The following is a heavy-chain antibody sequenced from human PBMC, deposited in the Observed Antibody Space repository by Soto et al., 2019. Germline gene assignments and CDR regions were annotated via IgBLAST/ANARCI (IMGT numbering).Heavy chain of an antibody. J-gene: IGHJ4*02. V-gene: IGHV3-30*18. CDR3: AKDQSSSWYEEGRNWLVDY. CDR2: ISYDGSNK. CDR1: GFTFSSYG. Sequence: GGSLRLSCAASGFTFSSYGMHWVRQAPGKGLEWVAVISYDGSNKYYADSVKGRFTISRDNSKNTLYLQMNSLRAEDTAVYYCAKDQSSSWYEEGRNWLVDYWGQGTLVTVSS. D-gene: IGHD6-13*01.